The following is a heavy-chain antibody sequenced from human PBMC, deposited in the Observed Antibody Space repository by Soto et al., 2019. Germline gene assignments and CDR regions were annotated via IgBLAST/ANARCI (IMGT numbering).Heavy chain of an antibody. Sequence: QVQLQESGPGLVKPSQTLSLTCTVSGGSISSGGYYWSWIRQHPGKGLEWIGYIYYSGSTYYNPSLKSRVTISVDTSKNQFSLKLSSVTAADTAVYYCAREGGTDYYDSSGYLAPTMYFQHWGQGTLVTVSS. CDR3: AREGGTDYYDSSGYLAPTMYFQH. CDR2: IYYSGST. V-gene: IGHV4-31*03. CDR1: GGSISSGGYY. J-gene: IGHJ1*01. D-gene: IGHD3-22*01.